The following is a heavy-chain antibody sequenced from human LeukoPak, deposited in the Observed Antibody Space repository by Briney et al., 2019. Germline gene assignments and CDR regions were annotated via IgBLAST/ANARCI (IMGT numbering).Heavy chain of an antibody. J-gene: IGHJ5*02. CDR3: ERVDDSSGESCFDP. CDR2: INPNRGGT. Sequence: GASVSVSYKASGYTFTVYYMHWVRQAPGQGREWRGWINPNRGGTKYTQKFQGRVTITRDTARSTAYMELRRLRYDDTAVYFCERVDDSSGESCFDPWGQGTLVTVSS. V-gene: IGHV1-2*02. D-gene: IGHD3-22*01. CDR1: GYTFTVYY.